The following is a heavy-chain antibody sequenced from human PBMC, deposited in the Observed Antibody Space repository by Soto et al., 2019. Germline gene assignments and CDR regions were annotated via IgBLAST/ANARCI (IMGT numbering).Heavy chain of an antibody. CDR2: FDPEDGET. D-gene: IGHD3-10*01. CDR1: GYTLTELS. V-gene: IGHV1-24*01. CDR3: TTVNSVKIRGVDLDY. Sequence: ASVKVSCKVSGYTLTELSMHWVRQAPGKGLEWMGGFDPEDGETIYAQKFQGRVTMTEDTSTDTAYMELSSLRSEDTAVYYCTTVNSVKIRGVDLDYWGQGTLVTVSS. J-gene: IGHJ4*02.